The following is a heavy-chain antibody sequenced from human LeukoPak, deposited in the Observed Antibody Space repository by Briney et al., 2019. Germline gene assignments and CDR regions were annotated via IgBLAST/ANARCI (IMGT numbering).Heavy chain of an antibody. CDR2: IYYSGST. CDR1: GGSISSGGYS. D-gene: IGHD4-17*01. CDR3: ARDRVTYGL. Sequence: SETLSLTCAVSGGSISSGGYSWSWIRQPPGKGLEWIGYIYYSGSTYYNPSLKSRVTISVDTSKNQFSLKLSSVTAADTAVYYCARDRVTYGLWGQGTLVTVSS. V-gene: IGHV4-30-4*07. J-gene: IGHJ4*02.